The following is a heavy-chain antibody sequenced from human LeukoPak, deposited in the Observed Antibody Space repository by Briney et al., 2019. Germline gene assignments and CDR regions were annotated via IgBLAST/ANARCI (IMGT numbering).Heavy chain of an antibody. CDR2: IWYDGSNK. Sequence: GMSLRLSCAAPGLTLSNYGMHWVRQAPGKGLEWVALIWYDGSNKYYADSVKGRFTISRDYSKKTLYLQMNSLRAEDTAVYYCATDLSYGSLGHWGQGTLVTVSS. J-gene: IGHJ4*02. CDR3: ATDLSYGSLGH. CDR1: GLTLSNYG. V-gene: IGHV3-33*01. D-gene: IGHD5-18*01.